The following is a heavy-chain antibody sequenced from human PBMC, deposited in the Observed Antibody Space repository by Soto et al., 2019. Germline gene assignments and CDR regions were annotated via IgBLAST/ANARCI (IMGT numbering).Heavy chain of an antibody. J-gene: IGHJ3*02. D-gene: IGHD3-10*01. V-gene: IGHV4-59*12. CDR2: VYYTGST. CDR1: GGSISGSY. Sequence: SETLSLTCSVSGGSISGSYWSWIRQSPGKGLEWLGYVYYTGSTNYSPSLRSRVSISVDTSKNQFSLKLSSVTAADTAVYYCARRRGYYGSGKPNFFDIWGQGTMVTVSS. CDR3: ARRRGYYGSGKPNFFDI.